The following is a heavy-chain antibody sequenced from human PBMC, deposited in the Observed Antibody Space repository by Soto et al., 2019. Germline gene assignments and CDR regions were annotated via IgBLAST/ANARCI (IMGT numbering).Heavy chain of an antibody. J-gene: IGHJ6*02. CDR1: GVTFSSYA. CDR2: ISGSGGST. D-gene: IGHD3-9*01. CDR3: AKDQYYDILTGPGNYYGMDV. Sequence: GGSLRLSCAASGVTFSSYAMSWVRQAPGKGLEWVSAISGSGGSTYYADSVKGRFTISRDNSKNTLYLQMNSLRAEDTAVYYCAKDQYYDILTGPGNYYGMDVWGQGTTVTVSS. V-gene: IGHV3-23*01.